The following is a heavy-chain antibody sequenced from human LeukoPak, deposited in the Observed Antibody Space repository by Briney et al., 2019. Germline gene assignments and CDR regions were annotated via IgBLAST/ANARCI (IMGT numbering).Heavy chain of an antibody. V-gene: IGHV1-69*06. J-gene: IGHJ3*02. Sequence: GASVKVSCTASGGTFSSYAISWVRQAPGQGLEWMGGIIPIFGTANYAQKFQGRVTITADKSTSIAYMELSSLRSEDTAVYYCARASETVLWFGGSLPLGRDDAFDIWGQGTMVTVSS. CDR3: ARASETVLWFGGSLPLGRDDAFDI. D-gene: IGHD3-10*01. CDR1: GGTFSSYA. CDR2: IIPIFGTA.